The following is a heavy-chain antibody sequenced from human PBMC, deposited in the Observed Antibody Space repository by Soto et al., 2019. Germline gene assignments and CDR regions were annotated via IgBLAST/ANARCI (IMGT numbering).Heavy chain of an antibody. CDR1: GGSISSSSYY. D-gene: IGHD3-10*01. J-gene: IGHJ4*02. CDR3: ARMDYYGSGAQDY. CDR2: MHYSGSA. V-gene: IGHV4-39*02. Sequence: QPQLQESGPGLVKPSETLSLTCTVSGGSISSSSYYWGWIRQPPGKGLEWIGSMHYSGSAHYNPSLKSRVAISVDTSKNNFSLKLSSVTAADTAVYYCARMDYYGSGAQDYWGQGTLVTVSS.